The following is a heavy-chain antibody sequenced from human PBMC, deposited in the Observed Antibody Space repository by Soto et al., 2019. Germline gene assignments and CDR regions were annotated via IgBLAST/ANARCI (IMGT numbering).Heavy chain of an antibody. CDR1: GYTFTTYD. J-gene: IGHJ6*02. Sequence: QAQLVQSGAEVRKPGASVKVSCKASGYTFTTYDINWVRQAPGQGLEWLGWMDPNSGSTGYAQNFQGRITMTRNISRNTAHIELSSPQSEDTAVYYCASERKFDFWRKGLDVWGQGTTVTVSS. V-gene: IGHV1-8*01. D-gene: IGHD3-3*01. CDR3: ASERKFDFWRKGLDV. CDR2: MDPNSGST.